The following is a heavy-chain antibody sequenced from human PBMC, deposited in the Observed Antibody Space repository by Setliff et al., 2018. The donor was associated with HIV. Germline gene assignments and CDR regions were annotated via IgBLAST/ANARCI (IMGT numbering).Heavy chain of an antibody. J-gene: IGHJ4*02. CDR3: VKDKSRGIFGVVFEY. CDR2: ITWDGDST. V-gene: IGHV3-43*01. CDR1: GFTFDDYT. D-gene: IGHD3-3*01. Sequence: GGSLRLSCAASGFTFDDYTMHWVRQPPGKGLEWVSVITWDGDSTYYADSVKGRFTISRDNSKNSLYLEMNSLRTEDTALYYCVKDKSRGIFGVVFEYWGQGTVVTVSS.